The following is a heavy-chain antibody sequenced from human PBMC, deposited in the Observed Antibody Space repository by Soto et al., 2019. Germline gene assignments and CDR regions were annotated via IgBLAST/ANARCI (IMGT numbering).Heavy chain of an antibody. J-gene: IGHJ4*02. CDR2: IYTSGST. D-gene: IGHD3-16*02. Sequence: SETRSLTCTVSGGSISSYYWSWIRQPAGKGLEWIGRIYTSGSTNYNPSLKSRVTMSVDTSKNQFSLKLSSVTAADTAVYYCARDDPEGYVWGSYRYFPTWGQGTLVTVSS. V-gene: IGHV4-4*07. CDR3: ARDDPEGYVWGSYRYFPT. CDR1: GGSISSYY.